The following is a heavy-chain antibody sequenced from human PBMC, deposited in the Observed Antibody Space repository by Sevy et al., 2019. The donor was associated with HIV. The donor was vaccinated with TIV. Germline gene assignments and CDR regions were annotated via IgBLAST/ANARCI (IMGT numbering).Heavy chain of an antibody. J-gene: IGHJ5*01. CDR1: GLTVSNAW. D-gene: IGHD3-9*01. Sequence: GGSLRPSCAASGLTVSNAWMNWVRQAPGKGLEWVGRIKSKSDGGTRDLAAPVKGRVSISRDASRNTVSLEISSLKIEDTGMYYCAAGLGKSDFDSWGQGTLVTVSS. V-gene: IGHV3-15*01. CDR2: IKSKSDGGTR. CDR3: AAGLGKSDFDS.